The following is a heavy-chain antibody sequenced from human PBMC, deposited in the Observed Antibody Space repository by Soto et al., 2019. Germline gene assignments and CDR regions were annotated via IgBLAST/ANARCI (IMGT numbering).Heavy chain of an antibody. CDR2: FNPIFGAP. V-gene: IGHV1-69*13. Sequence: SVKVSCKASGGTFSNSAIYWVRQAPGQGLVRMGGFNPIFGAPYYAQTFQGRVTITADESTGTVYMDLSSLRSEDTAVYYCAVGNSTTYNWFDPWGQGTLVTVS. D-gene: IGHD1-7*01. J-gene: IGHJ5*02. CDR3: AVGNSTTYNWFDP. CDR1: GGTFSNSA.